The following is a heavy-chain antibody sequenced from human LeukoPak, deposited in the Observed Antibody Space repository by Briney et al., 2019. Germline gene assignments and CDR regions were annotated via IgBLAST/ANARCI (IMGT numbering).Heavy chain of an antibody. D-gene: IGHD3-10*01. CDR3: ASGWFGELTLGY. J-gene: IGHJ4*02. Sequence: PGGSLRLSCAASGFTVSSNYMSWVHQAPGKGLEWVSVIYSGGSTYYADSVKGRFTISRDNSKNTLYLQMNSLRAEDTAVYYCASGWFGELTLGYWGQGTLVTVSS. V-gene: IGHV3-66*01. CDR1: GFTVSSNY. CDR2: IYSGGST.